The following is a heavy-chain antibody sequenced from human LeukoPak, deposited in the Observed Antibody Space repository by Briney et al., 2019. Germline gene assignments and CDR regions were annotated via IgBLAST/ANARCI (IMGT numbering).Heavy chain of an antibody. CDR3: TTAYSGSYIGY. V-gene: IGHV3-49*04. CDR1: GFRFCDYV. CDR2: IRSKTNGGTT. Sequence: PGGSLRLSCTASGFRFCDYVMSWVRQAPGKGLEWVGLIRSKTNGGTTEYTASVKGRFTISRDDTRSIAYLQMSSLKNEDTAVYYCTTAYSGSYIGYWGQGTLVTVSS. D-gene: IGHD1-26*01. J-gene: IGHJ4*02.